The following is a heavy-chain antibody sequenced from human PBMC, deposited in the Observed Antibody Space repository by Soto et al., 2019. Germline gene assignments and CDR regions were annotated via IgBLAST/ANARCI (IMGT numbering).Heavy chain of an antibody. D-gene: IGHD3-16*02. CDR3: ATSRVRWSYRL. Sequence: EVQLVESGGGLVKPGGSLRLSCAASGFTFSSYSMNWVRQAPGKGLEWVSSISSSSSYIYYADSVKGRFTISRDNAKNSLYLQMNSLRAEDSAVYYCATSRVRWSYRLWGQGTLVTVSS. CDR2: ISSSSSYI. V-gene: IGHV3-21*01. J-gene: IGHJ4*02. CDR1: GFTFSSYS.